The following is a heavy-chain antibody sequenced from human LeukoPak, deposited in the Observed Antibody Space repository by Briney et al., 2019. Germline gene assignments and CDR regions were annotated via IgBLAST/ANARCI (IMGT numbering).Heavy chain of an antibody. CDR2: ITSSSSSM. V-gene: IGHV3-21*01. Sequence: GGSLRLSCVASGFTFCIYTMGWVRQAPGKGLEWVSSITSSSSSMYSADSVKGRLTISRDNAKNSLYLQMNSLRAEDTAVYYCARDLAWGGYWGQGTLVTVSS. D-gene: IGHD7-27*01. J-gene: IGHJ4*02. CDR3: ARDLAWGGY. CDR1: GFTFCIYT.